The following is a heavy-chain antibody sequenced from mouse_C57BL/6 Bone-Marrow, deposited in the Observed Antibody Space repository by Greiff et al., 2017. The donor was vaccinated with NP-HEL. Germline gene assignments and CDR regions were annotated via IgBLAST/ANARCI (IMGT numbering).Heavy chain of an antibody. CDR3: ARSGDYYGSSPHYYAMDY. V-gene: IGHV1-59*01. CDR1: GYTFTSYW. D-gene: IGHD1-1*01. J-gene: IGHJ4*01. CDR2: IDPSDSYT. Sequence: VQLQQPGAELVRPGTSVKLSCKASGYTFTSYWMHWVKQRPGQGLEWIGVIDPSDSYTNYNQKFKGKATLTVDTSSSTAYMQLSSLTSEDSAVYYCARSGDYYGSSPHYYAMDYWGQGTSVTVSS.